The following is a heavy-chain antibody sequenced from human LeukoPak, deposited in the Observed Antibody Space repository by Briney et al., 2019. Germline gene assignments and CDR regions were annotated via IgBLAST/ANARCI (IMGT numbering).Heavy chain of an antibody. D-gene: IGHD6-19*01. CDR1: GGSISSYY. V-gene: IGHV4-59*08. CDR2: IYYSGST. Sequence: PSETLSLTCTVSGGSISSYYWSWIRQPPGKGLEWLGYIYYSGSTNYNPSLKSRVTISVDTSKNQFSLKLSSVTAVDTAVYYCARLKGSRGWYGMDVWGQGTTVTVSS. J-gene: IGHJ6*02. CDR3: ARLKGSRGWYGMDV.